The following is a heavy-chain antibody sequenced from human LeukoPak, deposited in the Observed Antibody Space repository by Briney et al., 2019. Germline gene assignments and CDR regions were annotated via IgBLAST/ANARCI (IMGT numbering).Heavy chain of an antibody. CDR3: VKDLRGNYTFDY. CDR2: INDNGGTT. V-gene: IGHV3-64D*09. J-gene: IGHJ4*02. CDR1: GFTFSYYA. Sequence: GGSLRLSCAASGFTFSYYAMHWVRQAPGKGLEYVSGINDNGGTTHYADSVKGRFTISRDDSKNTLYLQMSSLRGEDTALYYCVKDLRGNYTFDYWGQGTLVTVSS. D-gene: IGHD5-24*01.